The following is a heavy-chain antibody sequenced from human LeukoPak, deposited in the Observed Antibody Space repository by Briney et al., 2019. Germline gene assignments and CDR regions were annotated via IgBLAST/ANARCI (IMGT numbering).Heavy chain of an antibody. J-gene: IGHJ5*02. CDR3: AKLTNSWFDP. CDR1: GFTFSNYD. V-gene: IGHV3-30*02. Sequence: GGSLRLSCAASGFTFSNYDMHWVRQAPGKGLEWVTFILYDGSNEYYADSVKGRFTISRDNSKNTLYLQVNSLRAEDTAVYYCAKLTNSWFDPWGQGTLVAVSS. D-gene: IGHD2-2*01. CDR2: ILYDGSNE.